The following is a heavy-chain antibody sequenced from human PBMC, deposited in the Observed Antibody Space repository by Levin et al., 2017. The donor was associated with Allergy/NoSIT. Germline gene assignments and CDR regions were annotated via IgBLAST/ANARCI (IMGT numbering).Heavy chain of an antibody. D-gene: IGHD4/OR15-4a*01. Sequence: GESLKISCTASGFTFSSYAMSWVRQAPGKGLEWVSAVSGSGGRTYYIDSVKGRFTISRDNSKNTLYLQMNSLRAEDTAVYYCAQPVNEYGGYNWFDPWGQGILVTVSS. CDR2: VSGSGGRT. J-gene: IGHJ5*02. CDR3: AQPVNEYGGYNWFDP. V-gene: IGHV3-23*01. CDR1: GFTFSSYA.